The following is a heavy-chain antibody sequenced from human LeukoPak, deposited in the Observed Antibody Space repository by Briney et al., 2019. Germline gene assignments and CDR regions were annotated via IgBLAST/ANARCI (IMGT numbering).Heavy chain of an antibody. CDR3: AKSNFGRTVAGTSGLRAVFDY. D-gene: IGHD6-19*01. J-gene: IGHJ4*02. CDR1: GFTFSSYA. CDR2: ISGSGGSA. Sequence: GGSLRHSCAVSGFTFSSYAMSWVRQAPGKMLEWVSAISGSGGSAFYADSVKGRFTISRDNSKNTLYLQMNSLRAEDTAVYYCAKSNFGRTVAGTSGLRAVFDYWGQGTLVTVSS. V-gene: IGHV3-23*01.